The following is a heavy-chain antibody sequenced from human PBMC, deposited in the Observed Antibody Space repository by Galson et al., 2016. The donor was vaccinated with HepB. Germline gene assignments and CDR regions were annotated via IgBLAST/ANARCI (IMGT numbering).Heavy chain of an antibody. Sequence: SLRLSCAASGFAFNVYNMKWVRQAPGKGLECISYISSRGETKSYADSVKGRFSISRDNGKNFLFLQMNSLRDEDTAVYYCARPSMGDMDYWGQGTLVIVSS. D-gene: IGHD2-21*02. CDR2: ISSRGETK. J-gene: IGHJ4*02. CDR3: ARPSMGDMDY. V-gene: IGHV3-48*02. CDR1: GFAFNVYN.